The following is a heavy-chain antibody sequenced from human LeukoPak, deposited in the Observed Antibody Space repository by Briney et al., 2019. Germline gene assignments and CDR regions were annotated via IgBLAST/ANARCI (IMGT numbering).Heavy chain of an antibody. Sequence: GGSLRLSCAASGFTFSSYAMNWVRQAPGKGLEWVSSISSSSDYIYYADSVKGRFTVSRDNAKNSLYLQMNSLRAEDTAVYYCARDLKGEVNMVDYFDYWGQGTLVTVSS. J-gene: IGHJ4*02. V-gene: IGHV3-21*01. CDR3: ARDLKGEVNMVDYFDY. D-gene: IGHD3-10*01. CDR2: ISSSSDYI. CDR1: GFTFSSYA.